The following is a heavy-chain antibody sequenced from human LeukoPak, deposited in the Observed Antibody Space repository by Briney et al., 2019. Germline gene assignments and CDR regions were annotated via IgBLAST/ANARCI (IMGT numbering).Heavy chain of an antibody. CDR2: VNGDGSTT. V-gene: IGHV3-74*01. CDR3: TSPGPGY. Sequence: PGGSLRLSCAGSGFTFSSYWMHWVRQAPGKGLVWVSRVNGDGSTTNYADSVKGRFTISRDNAKNTLYLQMNSLRAEDTAVYYCTSPGPGYWGQGTLVTVSS. CDR1: GFTFSSYW. J-gene: IGHJ4*02.